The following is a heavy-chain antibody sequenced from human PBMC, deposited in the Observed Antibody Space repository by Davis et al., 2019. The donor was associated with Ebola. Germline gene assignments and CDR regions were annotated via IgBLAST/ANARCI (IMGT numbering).Heavy chain of an antibody. D-gene: IGHD3-9*01. Sequence: PGGSLRLSCAASGFTFSDYYMSWIRQAPGKGLVWVSRISPDGSGTDYADSVKGRFTISRDNAKNTLYLQMDGLRVEDTAVYRCARGNTGYGNFDCWGQGALVTVTS. CDR1: GFTFSDYY. J-gene: IGHJ4*02. V-gene: IGHV3-74*01. CDR3: ARGNTGYGNFDC. CDR2: ISPDGSGT.